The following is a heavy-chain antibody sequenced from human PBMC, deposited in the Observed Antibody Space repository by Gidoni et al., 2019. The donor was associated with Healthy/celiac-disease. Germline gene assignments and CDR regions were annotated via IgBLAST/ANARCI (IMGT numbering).Heavy chain of an antibody. CDR2: ISYDGSNK. V-gene: IGHV3-30*18. CDR1: GCMFSSFG. J-gene: IGHJ6*02. CDR3: AKDISGDYVYYYGMDV. Sequence: QVQLVESGGGVVQPGRSLRLSCAASGCMFSSFGLHWVRQAPGKGLEWVAVISYDGSNKYYADSVKGRFTISRDNSKNTLYLQMNSLRAEDTAVYYCAKDISGDYVYYYGMDVWGQGTTVTVSS. D-gene: IGHD4-17*01.